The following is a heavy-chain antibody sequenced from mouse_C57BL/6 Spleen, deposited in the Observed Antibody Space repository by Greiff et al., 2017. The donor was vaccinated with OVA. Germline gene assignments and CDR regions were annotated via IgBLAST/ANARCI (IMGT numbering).Heavy chain of an antibody. V-gene: IGHV1-9*01. CDR3: ARQITTVVRDY. D-gene: IGHD1-1*01. CDR2: ILPGSGST. CDR1: GYTFTGYW. Sequence: VKLQQSGAELMKPGASVTLSCKATGYTFTGYWIEWVKQRPGHGLEWVGDILPGSGSTNYNEKFKGKATLTADTSSNTAYMQLSSLTTEDSAIYYCARQITTVVRDYWGQGTTLTVSS. J-gene: IGHJ2*01.